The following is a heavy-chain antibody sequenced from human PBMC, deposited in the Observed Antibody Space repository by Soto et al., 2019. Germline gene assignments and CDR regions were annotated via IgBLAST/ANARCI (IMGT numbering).Heavy chain of an antibody. V-gene: IGHV3-23*01. Sequence: EVQLLESGGALVQPGGSLRLSCAASGVFFSNYHMSWVRQSPGKGLQWVAAISGGGDSKYYADSVKGRFTISRDNSENTLWLQMNSLRAGDTAVYYCVKYGGAAARPTFYYGLDVWGQGTTVTVSS. D-gene: IGHD6-6*01. J-gene: IGHJ6*02. CDR1: GVFFSNYH. CDR2: ISGGGDSK. CDR3: VKYGGAAARPTFYYGLDV.